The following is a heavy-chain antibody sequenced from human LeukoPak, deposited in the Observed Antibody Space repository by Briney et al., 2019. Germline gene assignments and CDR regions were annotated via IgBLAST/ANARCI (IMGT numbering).Heavy chain of an antibody. J-gene: IGHJ5*02. CDR2: FDPEDGET. CDR3: AKFVAGTLSGFRVYNWFDP. V-gene: IGHV1-24*01. CDR1: GYTLTELS. Sequence: ASVKVSCKVSGYTLTELSMYWVRQVPGKGLEWMGCFDPEDGETIYAQKFQGRVTMTEDTSTDTAYMELSSLRSEDTAVYYCAKFVAGTLSGFRVYNWFDPWGQGTLVTVSS. D-gene: IGHD6-19*01.